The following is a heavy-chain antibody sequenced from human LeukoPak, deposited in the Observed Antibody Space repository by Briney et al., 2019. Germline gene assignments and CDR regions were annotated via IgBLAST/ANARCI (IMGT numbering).Heavy chain of an antibody. D-gene: IGHD3-10*01. J-gene: IGHJ4*02. CDR1: GGSISSSSYY. CDR2: INHSGST. CDR3: ARGLWFGELLYSGYYFDY. V-gene: IGHV4-39*07. Sequence: PSETLSLTCTVSGGSISSSSYYWGWIRQPPGKGLEWIGEINHSGSTNYNPSLKSRVTISVDTSKNQFSLKLSSVTAADTAVYYCARGLWFGELLYSGYYFDYWGQGTLVTVSS.